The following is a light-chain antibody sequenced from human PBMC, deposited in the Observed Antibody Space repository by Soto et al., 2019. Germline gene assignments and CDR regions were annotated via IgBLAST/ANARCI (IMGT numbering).Light chain of an antibody. CDR1: SSNVGSYNL. CDR3: CSYSGSETMI. CDR2: EAS. V-gene: IGLV2-23*01. Sequence: QSALTQPASVSGSPGQSITISYTGTSSNVGSYNLVSWYQHHPGEAPKLLISEASKRPSGVSNRFSGSKSGNTASLTISGLLAEDEAHYYCCSYSGSETMIFGGGTKLTVL. J-gene: IGLJ2*01.